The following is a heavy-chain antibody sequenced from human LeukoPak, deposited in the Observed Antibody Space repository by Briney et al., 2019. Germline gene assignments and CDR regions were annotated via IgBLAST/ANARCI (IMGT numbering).Heavy chain of an antibody. V-gene: IGHV4-4*09. CDR2: IYNSGNT. D-gene: IGHD6-19*01. CDR1: GASMSSNY. Sequence: TSETLSLTCNVSGASMSSNYWSWIRQPPGKGLEWIGYIYNSGNTNYSPSLESRVTMSVDESKNQFSLRVHFVSAADTAVYYCASTRRAAVAGRFDSWGQRTLVTVSS. CDR3: ASTRRAAVAGRFDS. J-gene: IGHJ4*02.